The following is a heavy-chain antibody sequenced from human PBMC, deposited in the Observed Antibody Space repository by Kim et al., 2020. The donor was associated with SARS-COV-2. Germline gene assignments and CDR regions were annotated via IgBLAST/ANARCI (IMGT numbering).Heavy chain of an antibody. D-gene: IGHD5-18*01. Sequence: ASVKVSCKASGYTFTSYYMHWVRQAPGQGLEWMGIINPSGGSTSYAQKFQGRVTMTRDTSTSTVYMELSSLRSEDTAVYYCARGSPSWIQLYGPFGYWGQGALVTVSS. CDR1: GYTFTSYY. CDR2: INPSGGST. V-gene: IGHV1-46*01. CDR3: ARGSPSWIQLYGPFGY. J-gene: IGHJ4*02.